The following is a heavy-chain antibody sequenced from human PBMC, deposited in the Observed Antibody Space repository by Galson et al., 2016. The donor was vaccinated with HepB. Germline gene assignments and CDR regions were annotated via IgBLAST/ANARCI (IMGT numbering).Heavy chain of an antibody. CDR2: IYHSGTA. V-gene: IGHV4-4*02. D-gene: IGHD2-2*01. Sequence: ETLSLTCAVSGGSISSGNWWSWVRQPPGKGLEWIGEIYHSGTANYNPSLESRGTMSLDKSKNQITLKVTSVTAADTAVYYCARHVGVPGTRGFDYWGQGTLVTVSS. CDR3: ARHVGVPGTRGFDY. J-gene: IGHJ4*02. CDR1: GGSISSGNW.